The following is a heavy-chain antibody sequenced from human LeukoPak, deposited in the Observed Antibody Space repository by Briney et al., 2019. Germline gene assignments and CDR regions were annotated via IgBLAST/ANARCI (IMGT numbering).Heavy chain of an antibody. CDR2: ITGNSGST. J-gene: IGHJ3*02. Sequence: GGSLRLSCAASGFIFDDYTIHWVRQPPGKGLEWVSGITGNSGSTDYADSVRGRFTISRDNAKNSLYLQMSTLREDDTALYYCAKGNWGNAFDIWGQGTMVTVSS. CDR1: GFIFDDYT. D-gene: IGHD7-27*01. CDR3: AKGNWGNAFDI. V-gene: IGHV3-9*01.